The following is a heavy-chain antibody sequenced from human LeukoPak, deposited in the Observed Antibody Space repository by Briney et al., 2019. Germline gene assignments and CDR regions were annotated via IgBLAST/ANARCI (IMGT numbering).Heavy chain of an antibody. Sequence: GGSLRLSCAASGFTFSDYYMTWIRQTPGKGLEWVSYISDTARTKSYADSVKGRFTISRDNAKNSLYLQMNSLRVEDTAVYYCAGVDYWNYPFWGQGTLVTVSS. V-gene: IGHV3-11*04. CDR3: AGVDYWNYPF. J-gene: IGHJ4*02. CDR1: GFTFSDYY. CDR2: ISDTARTK. D-gene: IGHD1-7*01.